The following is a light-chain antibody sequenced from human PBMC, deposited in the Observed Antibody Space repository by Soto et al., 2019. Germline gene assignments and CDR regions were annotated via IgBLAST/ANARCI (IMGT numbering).Light chain of an antibody. J-gene: IGKJ5*01. Sequence: EVVLTQSPDTLSLSPGDRATLSCRASQSVTTYLAWYQQKPGQAPRLLIYDASTRAAGIPARFSGSGSGTDFTLTISRLEPEDFALYYCQQYGSSAPITFGQGTRLEIK. CDR1: QSVTTY. V-gene: IGKV3-20*01. CDR2: DAS. CDR3: QQYGSSAPIT.